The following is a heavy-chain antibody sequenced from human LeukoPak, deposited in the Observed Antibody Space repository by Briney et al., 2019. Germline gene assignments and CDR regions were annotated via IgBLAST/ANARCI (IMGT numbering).Heavy chain of an antibody. CDR1: GGTFSSYA. CDR2: IIPIFGTA. V-gene: IGHV1-69*13. Sequence: SVKVSCKASGGTFSSYAISWVRQAPGQGLEWMGGIIPIFGTANYAQKFQGRVTITADESTSTAYMELSSLRSEDTAVYYCARSVVGSSSPTGMDVWGKGTTVTVSS. J-gene: IGHJ6*03. D-gene: IGHD6-6*01. CDR3: ARSVVGSSSPTGMDV.